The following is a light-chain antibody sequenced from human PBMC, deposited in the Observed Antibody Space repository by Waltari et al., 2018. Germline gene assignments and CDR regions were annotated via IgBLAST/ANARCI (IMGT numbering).Light chain of an antibody. CDR3: QVWHNSRDVL. V-gene: IGLV3-21*03. Sequence: SYVLTQPPSVSVAPGKTATITCGGNSIESKSVHWYQQKPGQAPVLVDYDDTDRPSGIPGRFSGSNSGNTATLTISRVEAGDEADYYCQVWHNSRDVLFGGGTKLTVL. J-gene: IGLJ2*01. CDR2: DDT. CDR1: SIESKS.